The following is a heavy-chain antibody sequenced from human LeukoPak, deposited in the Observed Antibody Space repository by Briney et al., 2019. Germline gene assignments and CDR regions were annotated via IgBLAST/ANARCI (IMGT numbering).Heavy chain of an antibody. J-gene: IGHJ4*02. D-gene: IGHD2-15*01. CDR1: GGSFSGYY. V-gene: IGHV4-34*01. CDR3: ARGYCSGGSCLHLDY. CDR2: INHSGST. Sequence: SETLSLTCAVYGGSFSGYYWSWIRQPPGKGLEWIGEINHSGSTNYNPSLKSRVTISVDTSKNQFSLKLSSVTAADTAVYYCARGYCSGGSCLHLDYWDQGTLVTVSS.